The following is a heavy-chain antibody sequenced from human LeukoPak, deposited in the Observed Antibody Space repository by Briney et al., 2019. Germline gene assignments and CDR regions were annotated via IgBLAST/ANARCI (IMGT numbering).Heavy chain of an antibody. CDR1: GYSFTSYW. V-gene: IGHV5-51*01. Sequence: GESLKISCKASGYSFTSYWIGWVRQMPGKGLEWMGIIHPGDSDTRYSPSFQGQVTISADKSISTAYLQRSSLKASDSAMYYCARQRGYGSGPLDYWGQGTLVTVSS. J-gene: IGHJ4*02. CDR3: ARQRGYGSGPLDY. D-gene: IGHD3-10*01. CDR2: IHPGDSDT.